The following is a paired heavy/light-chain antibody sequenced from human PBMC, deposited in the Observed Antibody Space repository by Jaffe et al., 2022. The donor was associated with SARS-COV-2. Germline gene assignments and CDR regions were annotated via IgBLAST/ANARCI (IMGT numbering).Heavy chain of an antibody. J-gene: IGHJ4*02. CDR2: ISLDGTNQ. D-gene: IGHD3-22*01. V-gene: IGHV3-30-3*01. CDR3: ATAHYDSHDFPSEAIHF. Sequence: QVHLVQSGGGVVQPGTSLRLSCVASGFVFHTSAMHWLRQAPGKGLEWVALISLDGTNQYYADSVKGRFTISRDNSNNTLFVQMNSLRPEDTAVYFCATAHYDSHDFPSEAIHFWGQGALVTVSS. CDR1: GFVFHTSA.
Light chain of an antibody. Sequence: DIVMTQSPDSLAVSLGERATINCKSSQSVFVGSNNKNYLAWYQQKPGQPPKLLIYWASTRASGVPGRFSGSGSGTDFTLTISSLQAEDVAVYYCQQYDDFPRWTFGQGTKVELK. V-gene: IGKV4-1*01. J-gene: IGKJ1*01. CDR3: QQYDDFPRWT. CDR2: WAS. CDR1: QSVFVGSNNKNY.